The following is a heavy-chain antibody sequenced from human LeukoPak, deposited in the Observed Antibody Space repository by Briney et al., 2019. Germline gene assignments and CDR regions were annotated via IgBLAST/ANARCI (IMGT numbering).Heavy chain of an antibody. CDR2: ISGRGGST. CDR1: GFTVSSNY. D-gene: IGHD3-10*02. Sequence: GGSLRLSCAASGFTVSSNYMSWVRQAPGKGLEWVSAISGRGGSTYYADFVKGRFTISRDNSKNTLYVQMNSLRAEDTAVYYCAELGITMIGGVWGKGTTVTISS. CDR3: AELGITMIGGV. V-gene: IGHV3-23*01. J-gene: IGHJ6*04.